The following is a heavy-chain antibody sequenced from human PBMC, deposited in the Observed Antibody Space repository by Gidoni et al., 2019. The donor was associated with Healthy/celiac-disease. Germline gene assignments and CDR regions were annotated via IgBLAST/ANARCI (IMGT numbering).Heavy chain of an antibody. D-gene: IGHD4-17*01. V-gene: IGHV3-64D*08. CDR1: GFTFSSYA. CDR3: VKDQTDYGDYWWYFDL. CDR2: ISSNGGST. J-gene: IGHJ2*01. Sequence: EVQLVESGGGLVQPGGSLRLSCSDSGFTFSSYAMHWVRQAPGKGLEYVSAISSNGGSTYYADSVKGRFTISRDNSKNTLYLQMSSLRAEDTAVYYCVKDQTDYGDYWWYFDLWGRGTLVTVSS.